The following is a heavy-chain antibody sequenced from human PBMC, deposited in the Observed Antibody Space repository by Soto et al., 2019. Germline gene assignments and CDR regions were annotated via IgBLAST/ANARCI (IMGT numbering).Heavy chain of an antibody. CDR3: ANLPRPYGDYGRAGKYYGMDV. CDR2: ISAYNGNT. V-gene: IGHV1-18*01. CDR1: GYTFTSYG. Sequence: ASVKVSCKASGYTFTSYGISWVRQAPGQGLEWMGWISAYNGNTNYAQKLQGRVTMTTDTSTSTAYMELRSLRSDDTAVYYCANLPRPYGDYGRAGKYYGMDVWGQGTTVTVSS. J-gene: IGHJ6*02. D-gene: IGHD4-17*01.